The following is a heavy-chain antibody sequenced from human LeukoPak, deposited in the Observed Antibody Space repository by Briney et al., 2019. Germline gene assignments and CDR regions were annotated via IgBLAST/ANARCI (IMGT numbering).Heavy chain of an antibody. Sequence: PGGSLRLSCAASGFIFTNAWMTWIRQPPGKGLEWIGYVYYTGSTNFNPSRKSRVTMSLDTSRNQFSLKLTSLTAADTAVYYCARGAMATTPFFDYWGQGTLVTVSS. CDR1: GFIFTNAW. V-gene: IGHV4-59*01. D-gene: IGHD5-24*01. CDR3: ARGAMATTPFFDY. J-gene: IGHJ4*02. CDR2: VYYTGST.